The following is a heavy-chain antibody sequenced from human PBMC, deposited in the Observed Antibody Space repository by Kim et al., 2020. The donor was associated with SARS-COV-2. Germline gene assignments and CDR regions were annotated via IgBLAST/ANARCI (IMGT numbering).Heavy chain of an antibody. CDR3: ARIPSSYDILTGYTNDY. D-gene: IGHD3-9*01. V-gene: IGHV4-34*01. Sequence: SETLSLTCAVYGGSFRGYYWSWIRQPPGKGLEWIGEINHSGSTNYNPSLKSRVTISVDTSKNQFSLKLSSVTTADTAVYYCARIPSSYDILTGYTNDYWGQGTLVTVPS. J-gene: IGHJ4*02. CDR2: INHSGST. CDR1: GGSFRGYY.